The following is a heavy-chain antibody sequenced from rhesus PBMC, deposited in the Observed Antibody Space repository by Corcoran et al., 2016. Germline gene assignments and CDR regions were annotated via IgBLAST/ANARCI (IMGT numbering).Heavy chain of an antibody. CDR2: NEGNGGKT. CDR3: ARAPSGSPPL. CDR1: GGSIRSNW. D-gene: IGHD4-29*01. V-gene: IGHV4-80*01. J-gene: IGHJ4*01. Sequence: QVRLQETGPGLVKPSETLSLTCAVSGGSIRSNWWSWIRQPPGKGLEWIGDNEGNGGKTNYHPALKVRVTISRDASNNQYSLNLNFATAADTAVYYCARAPSGSPPLWGQGVLVTVSS.